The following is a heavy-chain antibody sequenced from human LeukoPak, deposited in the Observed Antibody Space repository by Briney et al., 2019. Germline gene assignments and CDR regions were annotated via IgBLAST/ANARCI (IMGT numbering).Heavy chain of an antibody. J-gene: IGHJ4*02. CDR1: GFTFSSYA. V-gene: IGHV3-23*01. CDR3: AKKANDYGDYLGFDY. Sequence: GGSLRLSCAASGFTFSSYAMSWVRQAPGKGLEWVSAISGSGGSTYYADSVKGRFTISRDNSKNTLYQQMNSLRAEDTAVYYCAKKANDYGDYLGFDYWGQGTLVTVSS. CDR2: ISGSGGST. D-gene: IGHD4-17*01.